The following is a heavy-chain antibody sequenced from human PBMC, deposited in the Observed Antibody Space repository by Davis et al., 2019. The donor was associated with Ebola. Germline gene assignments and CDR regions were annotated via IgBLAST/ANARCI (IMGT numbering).Heavy chain of an antibody. Sequence: ASVKVSCKASGYTFTSYYMHWVRQAPGQGLEWMGIINPSGGSTSYAQKFQGRVTMTRDTSTSTVYMELSSLRSEDTAVYYCARGSRTIRYYYYGMDVWGQGTTVTVSS. CDR1: GYTFTSYY. CDR2: INPSGGST. D-gene: IGHD2-2*01. V-gene: IGHV1-46*01. J-gene: IGHJ6*02. CDR3: ARGSRTIRYYYYGMDV.